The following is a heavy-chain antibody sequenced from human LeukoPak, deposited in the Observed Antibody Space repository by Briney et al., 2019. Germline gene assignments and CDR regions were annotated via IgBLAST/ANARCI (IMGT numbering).Heavy chain of an antibody. CDR1: GFTFSNYF. CDR3: ARRVDATRWFDP. J-gene: IGHJ5*02. Sequence: GGSLRLSCAASGFTFSNYFMHWVRQAPGKGLVWVSRINSDGTTTMYADSVKGRFTISRDNAENTLYLQMNSLRDEDTAVYYCARRVDATRWFDPWGQGTLVAVSS. V-gene: IGHV3-74*03. D-gene: IGHD2-15*01. CDR2: INSDGTTT.